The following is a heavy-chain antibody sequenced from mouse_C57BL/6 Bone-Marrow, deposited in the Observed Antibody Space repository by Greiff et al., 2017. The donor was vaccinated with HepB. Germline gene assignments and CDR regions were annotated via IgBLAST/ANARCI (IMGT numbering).Heavy chain of an antibody. D-gene: IGHD2-3*01. Sequence: VQLQQSGTELVKPGASVKLSCKASGYTFTSYWMHWVKQRPGQGLEWIGNINPSNGGTNYNEKFKSKATLTVDKSSSTAYMQLSRLTSEDSAVDYGARGGGDGYYETDFDYWGQGTTLTVSS. CDR1: GYTFTSYW. V-gene: IGHV1-53*01. CDR2: INPSNGGT. CDR3: ARGGGDGYYETDFDY. J-gene: IGHJ2*01.